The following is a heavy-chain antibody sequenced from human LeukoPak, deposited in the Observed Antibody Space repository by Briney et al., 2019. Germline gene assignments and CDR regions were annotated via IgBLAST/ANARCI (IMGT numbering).Heavy chain of an antibody. V-gene: IGHV4-39*01. CDR3: ARLIVVVDVYFDY. Sequence: SETLSLTCTVSGGSISSSSYYWGWIRQPPGKGLEWIGSIYYSGSTYYNPSLKSRVTISVDTSKYQFSLKLSSVTAADTAVYYCARLIVVVDVYFDYWGQGTLVTVSS. J-gene: IGHJ4*02. D-gene: IGHD2-15*01. CDR2: IYYSGST. CDR1: GGSISSSSYY.